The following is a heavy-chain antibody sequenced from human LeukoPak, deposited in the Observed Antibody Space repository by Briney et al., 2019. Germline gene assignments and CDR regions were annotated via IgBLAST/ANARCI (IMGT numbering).Heavy chain of an antibody. CDR1: GVSISNGGYS. CDR3: ARGGLAAAGSEIDS. CDR2: IYQSGST. J-gene: IGHJ4*02. D-gene: IGHD6-13*01. Sequence: SGTLSLTCAVSGVSISNGGYSWSWIRQPPGKGLEWLGYIYQSGSTYYNPSLKSRVTISVDRSKNQFSLKLNSVTAADTAVYYCARGGLAAAGSEIDSWGQGTLVTVSS. V-gene: IGHV4-30-2*01.